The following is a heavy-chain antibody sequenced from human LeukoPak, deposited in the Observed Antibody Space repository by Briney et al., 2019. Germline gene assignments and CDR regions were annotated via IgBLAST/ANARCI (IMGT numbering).Heavy chain of an antibody. D-gene: IGHD2-2*02. CDR3: ARLPDIVVVPAAIRRGGFDY. CDR2: INHSGST. CDR1: GGSFSGYY. Sequence: SETLSLTCAVYGGSFSGYYWSWIRQPPGKGLGWIGEINHSGSTNYNPSLKSRVTISVDTSKNQFSLKLSSVTAADTAVYYCARLPDIVVVPAAIRRGGFDYWGQGTLVTVSS. V-gene: IGHV4-34*01. J-gene: IGHJ4*02.